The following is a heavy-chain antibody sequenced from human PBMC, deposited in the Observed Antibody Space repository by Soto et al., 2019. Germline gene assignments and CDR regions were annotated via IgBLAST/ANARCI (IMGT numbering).Heavy chain of an antibody. J-gene: IGHJ4*02. CDR3: TGWGVRSGTGY. CDR1: GLIFSDYS. CDR2: ILNTGGTV. V-gene: IGHV3-48*01. Sequence: EVQLVESGGGLVQPGGSLRLSCVGSGLIFSDYSMNWVRQAPGKGLEWVSYILNTGGTVYYADSVKGRFTISRDNAKNSLYLQMDSLRTEDTAVYYCTGWGVRSGTGYWGQGTLVTVSS. D-gene: IGHD1-26*01.